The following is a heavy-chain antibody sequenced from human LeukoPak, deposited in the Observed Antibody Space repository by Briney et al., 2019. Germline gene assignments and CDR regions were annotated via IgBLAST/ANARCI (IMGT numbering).Heavy chain of an antibody. CDR1: VFTFSSYG. Sequence: GGSLRLSCAASVFTFSSYGMSWVRQAPGKGLEWVSAISGSGGSTYYTDSVKGRFTISRDNSKNTLYLQMNSLRPEDTALYYCARNPDSLSWLDPWGQGTRAPVSS. V-gene: IGHV3-23*01. J-gene: IGHJ5*02. CDR3: ARNPDSLSWLDP. D-gene: IGHD3-16*02. CDR2: ISGSGGST.